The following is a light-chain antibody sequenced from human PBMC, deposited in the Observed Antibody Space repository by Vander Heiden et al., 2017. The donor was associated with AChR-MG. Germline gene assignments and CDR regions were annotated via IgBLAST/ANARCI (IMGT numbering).Light chain of an antibody. CDR3: QQYNNWPPPFT. J-gene: IGKJ3*01. CDR2: GAS. CDR1: QSVSSN. V-gene: IGKV3-15*01. Sequence: DIVMTQSPPTLSVSPGERATHSCRASQSVSSNLAWYQQKPGQAPRLLIFGASTRATGVPARFSGSGSGTEFTLTISSLQSEDFAVYYCQQYNNWPPPFTFGPGTKVDIK.